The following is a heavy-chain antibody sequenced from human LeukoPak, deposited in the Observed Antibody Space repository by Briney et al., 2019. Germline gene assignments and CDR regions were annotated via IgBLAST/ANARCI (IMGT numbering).Heavy chain of an antibody. CDR2: IRYDGSNK. Sequence: GGSLRLSCAASGFTFSSYAMHWVRQAPGKGLEWVAFIRYDGSNKYYADSVKGRFTISRDNSKNTLYLQMNSLRAEDTAVYYCARVLYYYGSGSYYNVQYYFDYWGQGTLVTVSS. V-gene: IGHV3-30*02. CDR3: ARVLYYYGSGSYYNVQYYFDY. D-gene: IGHD3-10*01. CDR1: GFTFSSYA. J-gene: IGHJ4*02.